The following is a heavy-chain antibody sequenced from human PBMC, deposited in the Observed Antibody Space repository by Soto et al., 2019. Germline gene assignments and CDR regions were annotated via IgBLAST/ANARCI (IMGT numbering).Heavy chain of an antibody. CDR3: ARDLTSITGSEHFEGI. V-gene: IGHV3-21*01. CDR2: ISSSSSYI. CDR1: GFTFSSYS. D-gene: IGHD6-13*01. J-gene: IGHJ4*02. Sequence: EVQLVESGGGLVKPGGSLRLSCAASGFTFSSYSMNWVRQAPGKGLEWVSSISSSSSYIYYADSVKGRFTISRDNAKNSLYLQMNSLRAEDTAVYYCARDLTSITGSEHFEGIGGQGTLVTVSS.